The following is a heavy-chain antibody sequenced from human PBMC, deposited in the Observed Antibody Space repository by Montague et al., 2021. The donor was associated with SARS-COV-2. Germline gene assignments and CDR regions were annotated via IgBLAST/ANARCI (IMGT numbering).Heavy chain of an antibody. Sequence: SVKVSCKVSGNTLTELSMHWVRQAPGKGLEWMGGFDPEDGETVYAQKFQGRVTMTEDTSTDTAYMELSSLRSEDTAVYYCATIPLHYYDSSRYFDYWGQGTLVTVSP. J-gene: IGHJ4*02. CDR3: ATIPLHYYDSSRYFDY. CDR2: FDPEDGET. V-gene: IGHV1-24*01. D-gene: IGHD3-22*01. CDR1: GNTLTELS.